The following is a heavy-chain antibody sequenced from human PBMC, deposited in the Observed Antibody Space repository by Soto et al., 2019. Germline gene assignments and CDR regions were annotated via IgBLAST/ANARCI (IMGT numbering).Heavy chain of an antibody. CDR1: GYDFSSYG. D-gene: IGHD2-2*01. CDR2: ISASNGNI. Sequence: QVQLVQSGAEVKKPGASVKVSCKASGYDFSSYGISWVRQAPGQGLEWMGWISASNGNIDYAQQFQGRVTMTSDTSRTTAYMELRSLRSDDTAVYYCVRDPQRNDYWRQGTLVNVSS. V-gene: IGHV1-18*04. J-gene: IGHJ4*02. CDR3: VRDPQRNDY.